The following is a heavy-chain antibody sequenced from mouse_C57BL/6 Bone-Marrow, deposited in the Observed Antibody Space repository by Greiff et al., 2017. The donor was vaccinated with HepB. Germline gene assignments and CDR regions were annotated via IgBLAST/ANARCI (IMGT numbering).Heavy chain of an antibody. V-gene: IGHV1-64*01. CDR2: IHPNSGST. D-gene: IGHD1-1*01. CDR1: GYTFTSYW. J-gene: IGHJ2*01. CDR3: ASDGSLRKGYFDY. Sequence: QVQLQQPGAELVKPGASVKLSCKASGYTFTSYWMHWVKQRPGQGLEWIGMIHPNSGSTNYNEKFKSKATLTVDKSSSTAYMQLSSLTSEDSAVYYCASDGSLRKGYFDYWGQGTTLTVSS.